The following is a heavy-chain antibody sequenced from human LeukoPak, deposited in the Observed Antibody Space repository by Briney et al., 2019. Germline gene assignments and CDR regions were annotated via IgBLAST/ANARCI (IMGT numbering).Heavy chain of an antibody. J-gene: IGHJ3*02. CDR3: ARHFSLGAFDI. V-gene: IGHV4-39*01. CDR2: IHYTGNT. Sequence: KTSETLSLTCTVSGGSISNFWGWIRQPPGKGLEWIGSIHYTGNTYYNASLKSRVTMSVDTSKNQFSLKLSSMTAADTAVYYCARHFSLGAFDIWGQWTMVSVSS. D-gene: IGHD3-16*01. CDR1: GGSISNF.